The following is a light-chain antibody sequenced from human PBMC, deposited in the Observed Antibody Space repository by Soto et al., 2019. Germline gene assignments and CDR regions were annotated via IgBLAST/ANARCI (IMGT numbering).Light chain of an antibody. CDR3: KVRDVWPS. V-gene: IGKV3-11*01. Sequence: IVLTQSPVTLALSPGERAVLSCRASQSVSTSLAWYKHKPGQAPRLFIYDASKRAPGIPARFSGSGSGTDFILTFSSLEPEDFAVYSCKVRDVWPSFGQGTKVDIK. CDR1: QSVSTS. CDR2: DAS. J-gene: IGKJ1*01.